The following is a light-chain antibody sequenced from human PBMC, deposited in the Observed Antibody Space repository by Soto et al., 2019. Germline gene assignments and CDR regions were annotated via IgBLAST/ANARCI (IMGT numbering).Light chain of an antibody. CDR2: SNN. J-gene: IGLJ1*01. Sequence: QSVLTQPPSASGTPGQTVTISCPGSYSNVGANPVSWYQQVPGRAPQLLIYSNNQRPAGVPGRFSGSRSDTSASLSISGLQSADEVDYYCASWDDTLNDYVFGTGTKVTVL. V-gene: IGLV1-44*01. CDR3: ASWDDTLNDYV. CDR1: YSNVGANP.